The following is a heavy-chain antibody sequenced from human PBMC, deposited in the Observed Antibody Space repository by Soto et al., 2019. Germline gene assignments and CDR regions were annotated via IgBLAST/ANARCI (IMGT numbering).Heavy chain of an antibody. CDR3: ESLSLAYCVGDCYSHAFDI. CDR1: GFTFSSYE. Sequence: GGSLRLSCAASGFTFSSYEMNWVRQAPGKGLEWVSYISSSVRTIYYAASVKGRFTISRDNAKNSLYLQLNSLRAEDCDVFSCESLSLAYCVGDCYSHAFDIWGQGTTVTVSS. J-gene: IGHJ3*02. CDR2: ISSSVRTI. V-gene: IGHV3-48*03. D-gene: IGHD2-21*02.